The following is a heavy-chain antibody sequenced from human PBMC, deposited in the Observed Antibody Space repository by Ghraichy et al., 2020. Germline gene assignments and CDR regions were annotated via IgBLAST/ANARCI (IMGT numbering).Heavy chain of an antibody. Sequence: SETLSLTCTVSGGSISSYYWSWSRQPPGKGLEWIAFISYSGNTNYNPSLRSRVTISVDTSKNQFSLKVTSMTAADTAVYYCARGSSGRSAFDYWGQGSLVTVSS. CDR3: ARGSSGRSAFDY. J-gene: IGHJ4*02. V-gene: IGHV4-59*01. CDR2: ISYSGNT. D-gene: IGHD6-19*01. CDR1: GGSISSYY.